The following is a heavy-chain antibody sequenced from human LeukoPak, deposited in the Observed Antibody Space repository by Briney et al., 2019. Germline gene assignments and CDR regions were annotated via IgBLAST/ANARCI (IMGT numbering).Heavy chain of an antibody. D-gene: IGHD6-13*01. J-gene: IGHJ4*02. CDR2: IKSKTDGGTT. CDR3: ITGRYSSSWTIDY. Sequence: GGSLRLSCAASGFTVSSNYMSWVRQAPGKGLEWVGRIKSKTDGGTTDYAAPVKGRFTISRDDSKNTLYLQMNSLKTEDTAVYYCITGRYSSSWTIDYWGQGTLVTVSS. V-gene: IGHV3-15*01. CDR1: GFTVSSNY.